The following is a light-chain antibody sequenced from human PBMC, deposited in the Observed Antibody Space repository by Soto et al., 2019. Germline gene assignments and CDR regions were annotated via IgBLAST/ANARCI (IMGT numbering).Light chain of an antibody. CDR3: QQRHMWPIT. Sequence: EIVLTQSPGTLSLSPGERATLSCRASQSFRGLLAWYQQKPGQAPRLLIYDAYNRATGIPPRFSGSGSGTDFTLTISSLEHEDSAVYYCQQRHMWPITFGQGTRLEIK. V-gene: IGKV3-11*01. CDR1: QSFRGL. J-gene: IGKJ5*01. CDR2: DAY.